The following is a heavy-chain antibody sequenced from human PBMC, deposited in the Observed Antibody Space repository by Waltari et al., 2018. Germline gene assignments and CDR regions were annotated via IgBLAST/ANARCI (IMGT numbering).Heavy chain of an antibody. J-gene: IGHJ6*03. V-gene: IGHV4-34*01. CDR3: ARGHPDYDFWSGYSSGYMDV. CDR2: INHSGST. D-gene: IGHD3-3*01. Sequence: QVQLQQWGAGLLKPSETLSLTCAVYGGSFSGYYWSWIRQPPGKGLEWIGEINHSGSTNYHPSLKRRVTISVDTSKNQFSLKLSSVTAADTAVYYCARGHPDYDFWSGYSSGYMDVWGKGTTVTISS. CDR1: GGSFSGYY.